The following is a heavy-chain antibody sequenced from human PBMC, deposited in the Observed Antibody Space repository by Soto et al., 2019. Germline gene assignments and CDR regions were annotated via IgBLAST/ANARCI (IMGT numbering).Heavy chain of an antibody. CDR1: GFTFSSYS. D-gene: IGHD6-6*01. CDR2: ISSSSSTI. V-gene: IGHV3-48*02. CDR3: ARVWISSLGY. Sequence: PGGSLRLSCAASGFTFSSYSINWVRQAPGKGLEWVSYISSSSSTIYYADSVKGRFTISRDNAKNSLYLQMNSLRDEDTAVYYCARVWISSLGYWGQGTLVTAPQ. J-gene: IGHJ4*02.